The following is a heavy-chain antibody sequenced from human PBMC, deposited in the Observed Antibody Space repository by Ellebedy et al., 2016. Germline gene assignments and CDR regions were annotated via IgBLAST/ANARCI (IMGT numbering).Heavy chain of an antibody. J-gene: IGHJ4*02. CDR2: ISAYNGNT. D-gene: IGHD6-19*01. Sequence: ASVKVSXXASGYTFTSYDLSRVRQAPGQGLEWMGWISAYNGNTNYAQKLQGRVTMTTDTSTSTAYMELRSLRSDDTAVYYCARSVAVAESHFDYWGQGTLVTVSS. CDR1: GYTFTSYD. CDR3: ARSVAVAESHFDY. V-gene: IGHV1-18*01.